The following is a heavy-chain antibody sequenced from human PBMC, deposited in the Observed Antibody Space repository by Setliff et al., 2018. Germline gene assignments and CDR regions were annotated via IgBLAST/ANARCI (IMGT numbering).Heavy chain of an antibody. D-gene: IGHD2-15*01. CDR2: LSGIGGST. Sequence: GGSLRLSCAASGFTFNNYVVCWCRQAPGKGLEWVSGLSGIGGSTYYGDSVKGRFTISRDNSKSTLYLQMSSLRAEDTAVYYCAKDGGYCNGISCPGDFWGQGTLVTVSS. CDR3: AKDGGYCNGISCPGDF. CDR1: GFTFNNYV. V-gene: IGHV3-23*02. J-gene: IGHJ4*02.